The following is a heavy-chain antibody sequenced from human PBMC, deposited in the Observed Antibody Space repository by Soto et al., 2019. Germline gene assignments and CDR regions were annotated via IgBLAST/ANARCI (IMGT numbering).Heavy chain of an antibody. CDR1: GFTFSSYA. Sequence: EVQLLESGGGLVQPGGSLRLSCAASGFTFSSYAMSWVRQAPGKGLEWVSAISGSGGSTYYADSVKGRFTISRDNSKNTLYLKMNSLRAEDTAVYYCAKFPTHYGDYGDFDYWGQGTLVNVSS. CDR3: AKFPTHYGDYGDFDY. CDR2: ISGSGGST. D-gene: IGHD4-17*01. J-gene: IGHJ4*02. V-gene: IGHV3-23*01.